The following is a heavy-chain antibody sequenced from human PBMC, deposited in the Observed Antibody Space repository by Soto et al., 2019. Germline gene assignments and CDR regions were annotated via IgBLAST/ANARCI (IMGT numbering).Heavy chain of an antibody. CDR3: ARDLMNTVTTNIDA. D-gene: IGHD4-17*01. Sequence: GGSLRLSCAASGFTFSSYAMSWVRQAPGKGLEWVSAISGSGGSTSYAQKFQGRVTMTRDTSTSTVYMELNSLRSEDTAVYYCARDLMNTVTTNIDAWGQGTLVTVSS. CDR2: ISGSGGST. J-gene: IGHJ5*02. V-gene: IGHV3-23*01. CDR1: GFTFSSYA.